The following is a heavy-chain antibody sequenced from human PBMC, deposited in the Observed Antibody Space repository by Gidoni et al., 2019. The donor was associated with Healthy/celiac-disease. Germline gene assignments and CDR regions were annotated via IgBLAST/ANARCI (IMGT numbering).Heavy chain of an antibody. CDR1: GGTFSSYA. CDR2: IVPILGIA. Sequence: QVQLVQSGAEVKKPGSSVKVSCKASGGTFSSYATSWVRQAPGQGLGWMGRIVPILGIANYAQKFQGRGTITADKSTSTAYMELSSLRSEDTAVYYCAREGYYGSGSYYLFGMDVWGQGTTVTVSS. J-gene: IGHJ6*02. D-gene: IGHD3-10*01. V-gene: IGHV1-69*04. CDR3: AREGYYGSGSYYLFGMDV.